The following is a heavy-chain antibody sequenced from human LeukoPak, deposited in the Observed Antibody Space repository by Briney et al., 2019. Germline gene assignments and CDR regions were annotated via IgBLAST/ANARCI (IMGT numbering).Heavy chain of an antibody. J-gene: IGHJ4*02. CDR2: ISSSSSYI. Sequence: GGSLRFSCAASGFTFSSYSMNWVRQAPGKGLEWVSSISSSSSYIYYADSVKGRFTISRDNAKNSLYLQMNSLRAEDTAVYYCARHVSGNIDYWGQGTLVTVSS. D-gene: IGHD3-16*01. V-gene: IGHV3-21*01. CDR1: GFTFSSYS. CDR3: ARHVSGNIDY.